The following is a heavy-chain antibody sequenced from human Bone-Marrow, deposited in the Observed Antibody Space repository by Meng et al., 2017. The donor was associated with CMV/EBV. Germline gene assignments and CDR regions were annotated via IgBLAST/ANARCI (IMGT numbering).Heavy chain of an antibody. D-gene: IGHD2-15*01. CDR2: IYYSGST. V-gene: IGHV4-39*07. CDR3: ARAGYCSGGSCPKTEYNWFAP. J-gene: IGHJ5*02. CDR1: GGSISSSSYY. Sequence: SETLSLTCTVSGGSISSSSYYWGWIRQPPGKGLEWIGSIYYSGSTYYNPSLKSRVTISVDTSKNQFSLKLSSVTAADTAVYYCARAGYCSGGSCPKTEYNWFAPWGQGHRVTVAS.